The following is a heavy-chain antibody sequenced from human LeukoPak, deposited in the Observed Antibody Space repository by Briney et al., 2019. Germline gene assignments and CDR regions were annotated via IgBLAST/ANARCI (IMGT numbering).Heavy chain of an antibody. CDR2: IIPIFGTA. D-gene: IGHD2-2*01. Sequence: ASVKVSCKASGGTFSSYAISWVRQAPGQGLEWMGGIIPIFGTANYAQKFQGRVTITADESTSTAYMELSSLRSEDTAVYYCARVQGGYCSSTSCYRDDYWGQGTLVTVSS. CDR3: ARVQGGYCSSTSCYRDDY. J-gene: IGHJ4*02. V-gene: IGHV1-69*13. CDR1: GGTFSSYA.